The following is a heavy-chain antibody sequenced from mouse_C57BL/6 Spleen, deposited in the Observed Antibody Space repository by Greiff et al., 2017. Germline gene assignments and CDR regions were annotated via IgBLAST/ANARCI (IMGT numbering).Heavy chain of an antibody. J-gene: IGHJ4*01. CDR3: ARTPGSSYAMDY. Sequence: VQLQQPGAELVKPGASVKLSCKASGYTFTSYWMPWVKQRPGQGLEWIGMIHPNSGSTNYNEKFKSKATLTVDKSSSTAYMQLSSLTSEDSAVYYCARTPGSSYAMDYWGQGTSVTVSS. CDR2: IHPNSGST. V-gene: IGHV1-64*01. D-gene: IGHD1-1*01. CDR1: GYTFTSYW.